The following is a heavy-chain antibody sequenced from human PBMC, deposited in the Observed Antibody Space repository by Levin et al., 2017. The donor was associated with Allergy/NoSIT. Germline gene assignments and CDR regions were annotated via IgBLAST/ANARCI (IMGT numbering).Heavy chain of an antibody. CDR2: TYYRSGWRD. Sequence: SETLSLTCVISGASVSSNRVAWNWIRQSPRRGLEWLGRTYYRSGWRDDLAMFVTRRITIKADTSKNQFTLQLNAVTPEDTAVYYCARDMEGWYFDYWGQGALVTVSS. CDR1: GASVSSNRVA. V-gene: IGHV6-1*01. D-gene: IGHD1-1*01. CDR3: ARDMEGWYFDY. J-gene: IGHJ4*02.